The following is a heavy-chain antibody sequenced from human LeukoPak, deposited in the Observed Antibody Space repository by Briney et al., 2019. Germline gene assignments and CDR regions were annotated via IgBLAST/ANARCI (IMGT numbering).Heavy chain of an antibody. V-gene: IGHV3-9*01. CDR3: AKGDYYDSSGYRN. J-gene: IGHJ4*02. CDR2: ISWNSGSI. D-gene: IGHD3-22*01. Sequence: GGSLRLSCAASGFTFDDYAMHWVRQAPGKGLEWVSGISWNSGSIGYADPVKGRFTISRDNAKNSLYLQMNSLRAEDTALYYCAKGDYYDSSGYRNWGQGTLVTVSS. CDR1: GFTFDDYA.